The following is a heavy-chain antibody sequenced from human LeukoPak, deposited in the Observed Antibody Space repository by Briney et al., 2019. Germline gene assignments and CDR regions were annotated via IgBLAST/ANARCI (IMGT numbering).Heavy chain of an antibody. V-gene: IGHV3-23*01. CDR3: AKELSPGI. CDR2: ISDSGDST. J-gene: IGHJ3*02. CDR1: RWTVSSCV. Sequence: LRLSGVAYRWTVSSCVMRQVRKTPGEGLEWVSAISDSGDSTYYADSVKGRFTISRDKSKNTVNLQMNRLRAEDTAVYYCAKELSPGIWGQGTMVTVSS.